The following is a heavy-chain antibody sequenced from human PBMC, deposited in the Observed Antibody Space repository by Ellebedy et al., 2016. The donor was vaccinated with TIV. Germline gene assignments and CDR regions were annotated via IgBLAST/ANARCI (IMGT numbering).Heavy chain of an antibody. CDR3: ARLSAPMGLRLGELRWALDY. D-gene: IGHD3-16*01. Sequence: MPGGSLRLSCAVSGGSISSSNWWSWVRQPPGKGLEWIGYIYYSGSTNYNPSLKSRVTISVDTSKNQFSLKLSSVTAADTAVYYCARLSAPMGLRLGELRWALDYWGQGTLVTVSS. CDR1: GGSISSSNW. V-gene: IGHV4-4*02. CDR2: IYYSGST. J-gene: IGHJ4*02.